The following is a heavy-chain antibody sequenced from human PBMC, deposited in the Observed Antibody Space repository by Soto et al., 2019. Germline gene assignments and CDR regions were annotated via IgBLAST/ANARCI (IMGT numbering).Heavy chain of an antibody. CDR1: GYTFTSYY. CDR2: IDPIGGST. Sequence: ASVKASCKASGYTFTSYYRHWVRQAPEQGLEWMGIIDPIGGSTTYAQKFQGRVTMTRDTSTSTVYMEASSLRPEDAAVYYCVKGEYYYDGSAYYPFDYWGQGRMVTVSS. J-gene: IGHJ4*02. V-gene: IGHV1-46*01. D-gene: IGHD3-22*01. CDR3: VKGEYYYDGSAYYPFDY.